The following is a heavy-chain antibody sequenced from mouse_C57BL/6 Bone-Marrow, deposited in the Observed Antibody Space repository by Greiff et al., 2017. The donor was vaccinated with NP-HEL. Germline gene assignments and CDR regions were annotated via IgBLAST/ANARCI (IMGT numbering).Heavy chain of an antibody. CDR2: INPYNGGT. CDR1: GYTFTDYY. CDR3: ARSPNTPHY. J-gene: IGHJ2*01. Sequence: EVQLQQSGPVLVKPGASVKMSCKASGYTFTDYYMNWVKQSHGKSLEWIGVINPYNGGTSYNQKFKGKATLTVDKSSSTAYMELNSLTSEDSAVYYCARSPNTPHYWGQGTTLTVSS. V-gene: IGHV1-19*01. D-gene: IGHD5-2*01.